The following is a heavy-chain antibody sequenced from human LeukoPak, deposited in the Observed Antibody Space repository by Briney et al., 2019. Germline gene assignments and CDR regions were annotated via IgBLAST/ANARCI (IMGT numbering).Heavy chain of an antibody. CDR1: GYTFTSYG. V-gene: IGHV1-69*13. J-gene: IGHJ5*02. CDR3: ARDQDYDSSGYYPHWFDP. D-gene: IGHD3-22*01. Sequence: ASVTVSCKASGYTFTSYGISWVRQAPGQGLEWMGGIIPIFGTANYAQKFQGRVTITADESTSTAYMELSSLRSEDTAVYYCARDQDYDSSGYYPHWFDPWGQGTLVTVSS. CDR2: IIPIFGTA.